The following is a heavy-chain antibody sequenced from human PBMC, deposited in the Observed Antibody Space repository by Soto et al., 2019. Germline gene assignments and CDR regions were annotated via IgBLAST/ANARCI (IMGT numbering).Heavy chain of an antibody. J-gene: IGHJ3*02. D-gene: IGHD4-17*01. CDR1: GGSISSYY. V-gene: IGHV4-59*01. CDR3: ARRYGYAFDT. CDR2: IYYSGST. Sequence: QVQLQESGPGLVKPSETLSLTCTVSGGSISSYYWSWIRQPPGKGLEWIGYIYYSGSTNYNPSLKSLVTRQVDTSKNQFSLKLSSVTAADTAVYYCARRYGYAFDTWGQRTMVTVSS.